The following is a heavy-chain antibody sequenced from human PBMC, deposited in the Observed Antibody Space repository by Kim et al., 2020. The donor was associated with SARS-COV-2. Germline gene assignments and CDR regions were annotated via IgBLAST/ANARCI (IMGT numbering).Heavy chain of an antibody. Sequence: GGSLRLSCAASGFTFSSYWMSWVRQAPGKGLEWVANIKQDGSEKYYVDSVKGRFTISRDNAKNSLYLQMNSLRAEDTAVYYCARDPSPYYDFWSGYYPHYWGQGTLVTVSS. J-gene: IGHJ4*02. CDR3: ARDPSPYYDFWSGYYPHY. V-gene: IGHV3-7*01. CDR2: IKQDGSEK. CDR1: GFTFSSYW. D-gene: IGHD3-3*01.